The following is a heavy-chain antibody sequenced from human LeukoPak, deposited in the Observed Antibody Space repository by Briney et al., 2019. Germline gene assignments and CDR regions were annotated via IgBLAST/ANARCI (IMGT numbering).Heavy chain of an antibody. V-gene: IGHV1-2*02. J-gene: IGHJ3*01. CDR1: GYTFTGYY. CDR3: ARDGVPGHYDHGSNYYPNGFDV. D-gene: IGHD3-16*01. Sequence: GASVKVSCKASGYTFTGYYMHWVRQAPGQGLEWMGWFNPKSGDTYYSQRFQGRVTMTRDTSIRTAYMELTRLTPDDTATYYCARDGVPGHYDHGSNYYPNGFDVWGQGTMVTVSS. CDR2: FNPKSGDT.